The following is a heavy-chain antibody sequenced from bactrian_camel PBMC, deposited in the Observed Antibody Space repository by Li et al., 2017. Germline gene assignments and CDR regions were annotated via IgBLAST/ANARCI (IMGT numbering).Heavy chain of an antibody. D-gene: IGHD3*01. CDR2: ISTDGST. CDR1: GFTFDDSD. V-gene: IGHV3S55*01. Sequence: VQLVESGGGSVQAGGSLRLSCTTSGFTFDDSDMGWYRQAPGNECELVSTISTDGSTYYADSVKGRFTISRDNARNTLTLYLEMNSLKPDDTAIYYCAADFLQYCSTSHLAYWGQGTQVTVS. J-gene: IGHJ4*01. CDR3: AADFLQYCSTSHLAY.